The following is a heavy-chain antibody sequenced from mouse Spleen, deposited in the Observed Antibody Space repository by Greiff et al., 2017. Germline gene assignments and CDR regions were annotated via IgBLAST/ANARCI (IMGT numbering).Heavy chain of an antibody. V-gene: IGHV1-15*01. Sequence: QVQLQQSGAELVRPGASVTLSCKASGYTFTDYEMHWVKQTPVHGLEWIGAIDPETGGTAYNQKFKGKAILTADKSSSTAYMELRSLTSEDSAVYYCTRGDGGHYYAMDYWGQGTSVTVSS. D-gene: IGHD2-3*01. CDR1: GYTFTDYE. CDR2: IDPETGGT. J-gene: IGHJ4*01. CDR3: TRGDGGHYYAMDY.